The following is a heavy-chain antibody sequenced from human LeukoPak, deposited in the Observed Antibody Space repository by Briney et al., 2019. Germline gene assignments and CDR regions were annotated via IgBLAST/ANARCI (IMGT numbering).Heavy chain of an antibody. V-gene: IGHV1-18*01. CDR2: ISTYNGNT. D-gene: IGHD1-26*01. Sequence: ASVKVSCKASGYTFTSYGISWVRQAPGQGLEWMGWISTYNGNTNYAQKLQGRVTMTTDTSTSTAYMEPRSLRSDDTALYYCARPSGSYLIGAFDIWGQGTMVTVSS. J-gene: IGHJ3*02. CDR1: GYTFTSYG. CDR3: ARPSGSYLIGAFDI.